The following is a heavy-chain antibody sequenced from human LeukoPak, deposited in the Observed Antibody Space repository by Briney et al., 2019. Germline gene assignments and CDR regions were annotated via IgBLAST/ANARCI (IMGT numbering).Heavy chain of an antibody. CDR3: ARHTRRGYSGYDLGRYYFDY. V-gene: IGHV4-39*01. D-gene: IGHD5-12*01. CDR2: IYYSGST. J-gene: IGHJ4*02. CDR1: GGSISSSSYY. Sequence: SETLSLTCTVSGGSISSSSYYWGGLRQPPGTGLERIGSIYYSGSTYYNPSLKSRVTISVATSKNQFSLKLSSVTAADTAVYYCARHTRRGYSGYDLGRYYFDYWGQGTLVTVSS.